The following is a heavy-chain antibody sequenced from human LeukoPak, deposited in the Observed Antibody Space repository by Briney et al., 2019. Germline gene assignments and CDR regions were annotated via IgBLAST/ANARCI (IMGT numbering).Heavy chain of an antibody. Sequence: SETLSLTCTVSGGSISSYYWSWLRQPPGKGLEWFVYIYSSGRTNYNPSLKSRVTISVDTSKNQFSLKLSSVTAADTAVYYCARGRLSSGWTLAYYYYYGMDVWGQGTTVTVSS. D-gene: IGHD6-19*01. CDR1: GGSISSYY. J-gene: IGHJ6*02. V-gene: IGHV4-59*01. CDR2: IYSSGRT. CDR3: ARGRLSSGWTLAYYYYYGMDV.